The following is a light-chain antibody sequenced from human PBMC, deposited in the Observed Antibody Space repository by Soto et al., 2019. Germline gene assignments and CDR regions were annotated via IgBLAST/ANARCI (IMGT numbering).Light chain of an antibody. CDR2: DVS. Sequence: QSALTQPASVSGSPGQSITISCTGTTSDVGGYNYVSWYQQHPGTAPKLVIYDVSNRPSGVSNRFSGSKSGSTASLSISGLQPEDEADYYCSSYTPTNTLVFGGGTKVTVL. CDR3: SSYTPTNTLV. CDR1: TSDVGGYNY. J-gene: IGLJ2*01. V-gene: IGLV2-14*01.